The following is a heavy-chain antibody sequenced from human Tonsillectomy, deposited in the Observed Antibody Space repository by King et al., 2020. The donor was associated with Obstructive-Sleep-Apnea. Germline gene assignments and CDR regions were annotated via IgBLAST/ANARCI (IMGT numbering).Heavy chain of an antibody. V-gene: IGHV4-59*08. CDR2: IYYSGST. CDR3: ARRRLGYSDY. Sequence: VPLQESGPGLVKPSETLSLTCTVSGGSISSYYWSWIRQPPGKGLEWIGYIYYSGSTNYNPSLKSRVTISVDTSKNQFSLKLSSVTAADTAVYYCARRRLGYSDYWGQGTLVTVSS. CDR1: GGSISSYY. J-gene: IGHJ4*02. D-gene: IGHD3-22*01.